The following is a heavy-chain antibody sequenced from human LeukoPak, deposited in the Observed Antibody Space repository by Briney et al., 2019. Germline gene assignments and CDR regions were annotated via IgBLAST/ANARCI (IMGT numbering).Heavy chain of an antibody. D-gene: IGHD5-18*01. CDR2: ISGSGGST. J-gene: IGHJ3*02. CDR1: GFTFSSYA. V-gene: IGHV3-23*01. Sequence: GGSLRLSCSASGFTFSSYAMSWVRQAPGKGLEWVSAISGSGGSTYYADSVKGRFTISRDNSKDTLYLQMNSLRAEDTAVYYCAKSPGGYSYAKGAFDIWGQGTMVAVPS. CDR3: AKSPGGYSYAKGAFDI.